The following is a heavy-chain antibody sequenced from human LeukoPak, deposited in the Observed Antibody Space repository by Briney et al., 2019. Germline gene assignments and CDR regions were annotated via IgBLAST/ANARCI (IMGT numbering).Heavy chain of an antibody. CDR3: AREFEYSTSGAGY. CDR1: GFPFSGYS. D-gene: IGHD6-6*01. V-gene: IGHV3-21*01. J-gene: IGHJ4*02. Sequence: GGSLRLSCARSGFPFSGYSMNWVRQTPGKGLEWVSSMSILSGITYYADSVKGRFTVSRDNAKNLLHLQMNSLRVEDTAIYYCAREFEYSTSGAGYWGQGTLVTVSS. CDR2: MSILSGIT.